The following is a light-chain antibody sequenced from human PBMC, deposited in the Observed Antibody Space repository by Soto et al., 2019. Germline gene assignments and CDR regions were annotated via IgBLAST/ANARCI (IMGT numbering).Light chain of an antibody. V-gene: IGLV1-40*03. J-gene: IGLJ2*01. CDR3: ASWDDSLSGVV. Sequence: QAVVTQPPSVSGAPGQRVTISCTGSSSSLGAGHAVHWYQQLPGKAPKLLIFDNNHRPSGVPERFAGSKSGASASLAITGLQPEDEGDFYCASWDDSLSGVVFGGGTKLTVL. CDR1: SSSLGAGHA. CDR2: DNN.